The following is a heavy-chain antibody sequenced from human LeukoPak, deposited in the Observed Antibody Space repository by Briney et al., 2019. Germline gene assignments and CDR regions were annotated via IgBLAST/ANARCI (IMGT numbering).Heavy chain of an antibody. CDR1: GFIASSNY. D-gene: IGHD1/OR15-1a*01. V-gene: IGHV3-53*01. CDR2: IYSGGTT. Sequence: GGSLRLSCVVSGFIASSNYMSWVRQAPGKGLEWISLIYSGGTTYYADSVMSRFTISRDNSKTTLFFQMNSLKAEDTAVYYCATGGRSGVALEQWGQGTLVTVSS. CDR3: ATGGRSGVALEQ. J-gene: IGHJ4*02.